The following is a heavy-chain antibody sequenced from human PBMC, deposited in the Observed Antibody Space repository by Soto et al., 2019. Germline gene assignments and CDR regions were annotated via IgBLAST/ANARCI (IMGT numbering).Heavy chain of an antibody. V-gene: IGHV1-2*02. D-gene: IGHD2-2*02. Sequence: ASVKVSCKASGYTFTDYYMHWVRQAPGQGLEWMGWINPNNGATNYAQKLQGRVTLTTDTSTNTAYMELRSLRSDDTALYYCATFYCTSASCYIGGFDPWGQGTLVTVSS. CDR1: GYTFTDYY. CDR3: ATFYCTSASCYIGGFDP. CDR2: INPNNGAT. J-gene: IGHJ5*02.